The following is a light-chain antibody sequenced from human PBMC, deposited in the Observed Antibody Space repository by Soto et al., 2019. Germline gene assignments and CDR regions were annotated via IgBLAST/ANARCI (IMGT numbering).Light chain of an antibody. CDR3: LQDYTYPYT. Sequence: AIQMTQSPSSLSASVGDRVTITCRTSQGIRRELAWYQQKAGKAPKLLIFVASNLQSGVPSRFSGSGSGTEFTLTISSLQPEDSATYYCLQDYTYPYTFGQGTKLEIK. J-gene: IGKJ2*01. CDR1: QGIRRE. V-gene: IGKV1-6*01. CDR2: VAS.